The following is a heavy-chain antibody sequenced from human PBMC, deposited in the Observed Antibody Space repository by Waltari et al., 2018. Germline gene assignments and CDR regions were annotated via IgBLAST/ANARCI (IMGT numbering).Heavy chain of an antibody. J-gene: IGHJ4*02. D-gene: IGHD3-9*01. CDR2: LYYGGS. Sequence: QLQLQESGPGLVKPSETLSLSCTVAGASISSKSYYWGWIRQPPGKGLEWIGSLYYGGSNYTPSLQSRVTISADTSKNRLSLKLTSVTATDTAVYYCARRPYDILTGGFDSWGQGTLVTVSS. CDR1: GASISSKSYY. CDR3: ARRPYDILTGGFDS. V-gene: IGHV4-39*02.